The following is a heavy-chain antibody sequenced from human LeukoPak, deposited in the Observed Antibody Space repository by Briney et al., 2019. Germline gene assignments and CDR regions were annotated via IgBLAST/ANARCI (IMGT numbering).Heavy chain of an antibody. Sequence: GRSLRLSCAASGFTFSSYAMHWVRQAPGKGLEWVAVISYNGSNKYYADSVKGRFTISRDNSKNTLYLQMNSLRAEDTAVYYCARVVNYYGSGSYRAFDYWGQGTLVTVSS. CDR3: ARVVNYYGSGSYRAFDY. V-gene: IGHV3-30*04. J-gene: IGHJ4*02. CDR1: GFTFSSYA. D-gene: IGHD3-10*01. CDR2: ISYNGSNK.